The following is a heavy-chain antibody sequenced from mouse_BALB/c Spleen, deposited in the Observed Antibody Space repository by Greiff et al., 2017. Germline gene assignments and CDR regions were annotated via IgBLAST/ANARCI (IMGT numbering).Heavy chain of an antibody. D-gene: IGHD2-4*01. CDR2: ISSGGSYT. J-gene: IGHJ4*01. CDR3: ASTMITDAMDY. Sequence: EVQGVESGGGLVKPGGSLKLSCAASGFTFSSYAMSWVRQTPEKRLEWVATISSGGSYTYYPDSVKGRFTISRDNAKNTLYLQMSSLRSEDTAMYYCASTMITDAMDYWGQGTSVTVSS. V-gene: IGHV5-9-3*01. CDR1: GFTFSSYA.